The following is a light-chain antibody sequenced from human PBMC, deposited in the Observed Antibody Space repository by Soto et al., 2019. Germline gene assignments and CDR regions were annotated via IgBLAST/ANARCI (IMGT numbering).Light chain of an antibody. J-gene: IGKJ1*01. Sequence: EVVLTQSPGTLSLSPRERATLSCRASQSVSNNYLAWYQHKPGQAHRLLIYGASNRAPGIPDRFSGSGSGPDFTLTISRLEPEDFAVYYCQQYAASPRTFGQGTLVEVK. CDR2: GAS. V-gene: IGKV3-20*01. CDR1: QSVSNNY. CDR3: QQYAASPRT.